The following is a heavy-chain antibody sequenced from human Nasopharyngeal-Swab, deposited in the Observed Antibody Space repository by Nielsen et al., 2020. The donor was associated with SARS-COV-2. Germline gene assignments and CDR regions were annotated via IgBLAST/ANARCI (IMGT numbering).Heavy chain of an antibody. D-gene: IGHD3-10*01. J-gene: IGHJ4*02. CDR1: GYTLPEVA. Sequence: AAVKVSCKVSGYTLPEVALQGVRQAPGKGPEGMGGFDQEDGEKIYAQKFQGRVTITVHSSTDTAYMALRSLRSDDTAIYYCAAQLWSFWFDYWGQGTLVTVSS. V-gene: IGHV1-24*01. CDR3: AAQLWSFWFDY. CDR2: FDQEDGEK.